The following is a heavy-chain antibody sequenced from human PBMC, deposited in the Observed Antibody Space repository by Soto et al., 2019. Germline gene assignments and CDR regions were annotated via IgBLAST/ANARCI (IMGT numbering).Heavy chain of an antibody. V-gene: IGHV4-59*08. CDR3: ARRYGYYFDY. J-gene: IGHJ4*02. CDR1: GGSFSGYY. Sequence: PSETLSLTCAVYGGSFSGYYWTWIRQPPGKGLEWIGYIYYSGSTNYNPSLKSRVTISADTSKNQLSLKLSSVTAADTAVYYCARRYGYYFDYWGQGTLVTVSS. D-gene: IGHD4-17*01. CDR2: IYYSGST.